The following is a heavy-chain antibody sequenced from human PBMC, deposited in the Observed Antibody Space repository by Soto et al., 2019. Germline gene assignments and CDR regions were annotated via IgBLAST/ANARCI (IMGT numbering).Heavy chain of an antibody. Sequence: PGGSLRLSCAASGFTFSDYYMSWIRQAPGKGLEWVSYIGSSSSYTNYADSVKGRFTISRDNAKNSLYLQMNSLRAEDTAVYYCARDGVIFGVVPRYYFDYWGQGTLVTVSS. D-gene: IGHD3-3*01. J-gene: IGHJ4*02. CDR2: IGSSSSYT. V-gene: IGHV3-11*06. CDR3: ARDGVIFGVVPRYYFDY. CDR1: GFTFSDYY.